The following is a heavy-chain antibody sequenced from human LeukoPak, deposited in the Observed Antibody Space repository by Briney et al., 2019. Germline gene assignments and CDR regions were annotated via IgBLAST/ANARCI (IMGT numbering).Heavy chain of an antibody. CDR3: ARVVFEVGFQFDF. Sequence: ASVKVSCKASGYTFNNYGINWVRQAPGQGLEWMGWISTYNDNTNYAQKLRGRVTMTTDTSTSTAYMELRSLTSDDTAVYYCARVVFEVGFQFDFWGQGTLVTVSS. CDR2: ISTYNDNT. D-gene: IGHD1-26*01. CDR1: GYTFNNYG. V-gene: IGHV1-18*01. J-gene: IGHJ4*02.